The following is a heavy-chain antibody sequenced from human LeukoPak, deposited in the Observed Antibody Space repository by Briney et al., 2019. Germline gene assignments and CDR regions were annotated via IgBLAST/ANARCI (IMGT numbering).Heavy chain of an antibody. CDR2: ISYSGST. CDR1: GGSISSYY. Sequence: SETLSLTCTVSGGSISSYYWSWIRQPPGKGLEWIGYISYSGSTNYSPSLKSRVTISVDTSKKQFSLKLSSMTAADTAVYYCARGPALGPGSDFDYWGHGTLVTVSS. D-gene: IGHD3-10*01. CDR3: ARGPALGPGSDFDY. V-gene: IGHV4-59*12. J-gene: IGHJ4*01.